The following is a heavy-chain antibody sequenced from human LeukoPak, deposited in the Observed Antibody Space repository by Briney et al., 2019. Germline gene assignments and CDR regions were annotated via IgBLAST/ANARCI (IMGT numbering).Heavy chain of an antibody. J-gene: IGHJ5*02. CDR2: INGDGSST. CDR3: ARRPGDWFDP. CDR1: GFTFRSFW. D-gene: IGHD3-10*01. V-gene: IGHV3-74*01. Sequence: PGGSLRLSCAASGFTFRSFWMHWVRQGPGKGLVWVSRINGDGSSTSYADSVKGRFTISRDNAKNTLYLQMNGLRAEDTAVYYCARRPGDWFDPWGQGTLVTVSS.